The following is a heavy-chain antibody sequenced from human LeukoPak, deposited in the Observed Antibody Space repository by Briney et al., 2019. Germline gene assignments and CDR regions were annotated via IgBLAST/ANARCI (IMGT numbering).Heavy chain of an antibody. V-gene: IGHV1-2*04. CDR2: INPNSGGT. D-gene: IGHD5-24*01. CDR3: AREGDGYNYLENAFDI. CDR1: GYTFTTDA. Sequence: ASVKVSCKASGYTFTTDAMNWVRQAPGQGLEWMGWINPNSGGTNYAQKFQGWVTMTRDTSISTAYMELSRLRSDDTAVYYCAREGDGYNYLENAFDIWGQGTMVTVSS. J-gene: IGHJ3*02.